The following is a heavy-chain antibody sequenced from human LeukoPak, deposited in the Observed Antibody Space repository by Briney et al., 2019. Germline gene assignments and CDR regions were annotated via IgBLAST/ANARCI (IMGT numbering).Heavy chain of an antibody. Sequence: GGSLRLSCAASGFTFSSYGMHWVRQAPGKGLEWVAFIRYDGSNKYYADSVKGRFTISRDNTKNTLYLQMNSLRAEETAVYYCAKVGSGYSYYFDYWGQGTLVTVSS. CDR2: IRYDGSNK. D-gene: IGHD5-18*01. V-gene: IGHV3-30*02. CDR1: GFTFSSYG. CDR3: AKVGSGYSYYFDY. J-gene: IGHJ4*02.